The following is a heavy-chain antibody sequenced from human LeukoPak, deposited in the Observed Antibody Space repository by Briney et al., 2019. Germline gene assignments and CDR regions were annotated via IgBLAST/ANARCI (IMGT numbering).Heavy chain of an antibody. J-gene: IGHJ4*02. CDR3: ARDPLI. Sequence: GGSLRLSCAASGFTFSGYAMHWVRQAPGKGLEWVAVISYDGSNKYYADSVKGRFTISRDNSKNTLYLQMNSLRAEDTAVYYCARDPLIWGQGTLVTVSS. CDR1: GFTFSGYA. V-gene: IGHV3-30-3*01. CDR2: ISYDGSNK.